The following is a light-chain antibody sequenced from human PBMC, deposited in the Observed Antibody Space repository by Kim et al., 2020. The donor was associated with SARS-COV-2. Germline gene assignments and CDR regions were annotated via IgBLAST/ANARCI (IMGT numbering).Light chain of an antibody. Sequence: VTKYCSRSSGNLVSNDVQWYQQRPGGDRTTVIFDDGKRTDGVTDRLSGYIDRSSNSASLTISGLKTEDETDYYCQSDDNNYHYVFGTGTKVTVL. V-gene: IGLV6-57*03. CDR1: SGNLVSND. J-gene: IGLJ1*01. CDR3: QSDDNNYHYV. CDR2: DDG.